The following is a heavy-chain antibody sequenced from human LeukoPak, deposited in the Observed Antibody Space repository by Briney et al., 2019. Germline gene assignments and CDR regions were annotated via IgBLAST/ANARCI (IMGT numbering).Heavy chain of an antibody. Sequence: KASETLSLTCAVYGGSFSGSYWSWIRQPPGKGLEWIGEINHSGSTNSNPSLKSRVTMSVDTSKNQFSLRLSSVTAADTAVYYCARTRARYSSISDWGQGTLVTVSS. CDR1: GGSFSGSY. CDR2: INHSGST. V-gene: IGHV4-34*01. J-gene: IGHJ4*02. CDR3: ARTRARYSSISD. D-gene: IGHD6-13*01.